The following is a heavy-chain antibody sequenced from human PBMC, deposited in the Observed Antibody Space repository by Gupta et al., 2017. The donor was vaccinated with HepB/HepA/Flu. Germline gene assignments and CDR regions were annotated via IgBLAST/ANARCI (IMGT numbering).Heavy chain of an antibody. CDR1: GFTFSNYW. J-gene: IGHJ4*02. V-gene: IGHV3-7*01. Sequence: EVQLVESGGGLVQPGGSLSLSCAASGFTFSNYWMSWVRQVPGKGLEWVANINQDGSEKYYVDSVKGRFTISRDNAKNSLFLQMNSLRAEDTAVYYCARASPGRGPYYFDYWGQGTLVTVSS. CDR3: ARASPGRGPYYFDY. CDR2: INQDGSEK.